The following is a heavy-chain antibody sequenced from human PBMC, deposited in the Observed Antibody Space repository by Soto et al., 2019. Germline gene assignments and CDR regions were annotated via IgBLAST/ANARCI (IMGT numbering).Heavy chain of an antibody. CDR1: GFTVSSNY. D-gene: IGHD3-3*01. CDR2: IYSGGST. CDR3: AREIDFWSGSGFDY. V-gene: IGHV3-66*01. J-gene: IGHJ4*02. Sequence: GGSLRLSCAASGFTVSSNYMSWVRQAPGKGLEWVSVIYSGGSTYYADSVKGRFTISRDNSKNTLYLQMNSLRAEDTAVYYCAREIDFWSGSGFDYWGQGTLVTV.